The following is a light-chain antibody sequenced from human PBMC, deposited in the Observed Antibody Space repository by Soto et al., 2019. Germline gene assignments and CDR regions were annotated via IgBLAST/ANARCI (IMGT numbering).Light chain of an antibody. V-gene: IGLV1-44*01. CDR3: ATWDDSLNGPV. CDR2: NTD. J-gene: IGLJ3*02. CDR1: NSNIGTNI. Sequence: QPVLTQPPSASGSPGQRVTIYCSGSNSNIGTNIVNWYQHLPGTAPKLLIYNTDQRPSGVPDRFSGSKSGTSASLAISGLQSEDEADYNCATWDDSLNGPVFGGGTQVTVL.